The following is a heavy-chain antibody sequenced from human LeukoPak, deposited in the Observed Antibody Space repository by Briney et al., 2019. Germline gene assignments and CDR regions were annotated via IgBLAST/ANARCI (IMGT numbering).Heavy chain of an antibody. Sequence: PGGSLRLSCAASGFTFSSYAMSWVRQAPGKGLEWVSAMSGSGGSTYYADSVKGRFTISRDNSKNTLYLQMNSLRAEDTAVYYCAKDQEGVRGVMPAPLDYWGQGTLVTVSS. CDR2: MSGSGGST. V-gene: IGHV3-23*01. CDR1: GFTFSSYA. J-gene: IGHJ4*02. D-gene: IGHD3-10*01. CDR3: AKDQEGVRGVMPAPLDY.